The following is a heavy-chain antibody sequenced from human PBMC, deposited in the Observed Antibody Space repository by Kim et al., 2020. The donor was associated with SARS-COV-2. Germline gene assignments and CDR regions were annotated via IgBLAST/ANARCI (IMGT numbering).Heavy chain of an antibody. D-gene: IGHD5-12*01. Sequence: GGSLRLSCAASGFTFSSYGMHWVRQAPGKGLEWVAVIWYDGSNKYYADSVKGRFTISRDNSKNTLYLQMNSLRAEDTAVYYCARTEWLRLKAYYYGMDVWGQGTTVTVSS. V-gene: IGHV3-33*01. J-gene: IGHJ6*02. CDR3: ARTEWLRLKAYYYGMDV. CDR1: GFTFSSYG. CDR2: IWYDGSNK.